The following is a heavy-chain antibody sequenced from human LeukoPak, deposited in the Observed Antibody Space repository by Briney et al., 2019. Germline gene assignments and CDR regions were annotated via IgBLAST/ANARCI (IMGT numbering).Heavy chain of an antibody. V-gene: IGHV3-48*03. CDR3: ARGSSIVVVTATKDC. D-gene: IGHD2-21*02. J-gene: IGHJ4*02. CDR2: ISISGSTI. Sequence: GGSLRLSCAASGFTFSSYEMNWVRQAPGKGLEGVSYISISGSTIYYADSVKGRFTISRDNAKNTLYLQMNSLKAEDTAVYYCARGSSIVVVTATKDCWGQGPLVSVCS. CDR1: GFTFSSYE.